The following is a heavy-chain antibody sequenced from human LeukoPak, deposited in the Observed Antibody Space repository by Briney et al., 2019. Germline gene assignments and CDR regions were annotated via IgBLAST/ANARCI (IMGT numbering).Heavy chain of an antibody. D-gene: IGHD6-6*01. CDR2: IYTSGST. CDR1: GGSISSYY. Sequence: SETLSLTCTVSGGSISSYYWSWIRQPAGKGLEWIGRIYTSGSTNYNPSLKSRVTMSVDTSKNQFSLKPSSVTAADTAVYYCARVEYSSSSFDYWGQGTLVTVSS. V-gene: IGHV4-4*07. J-gene: IGHJ4*02. CDR3: ARVEYSSSSFDY.